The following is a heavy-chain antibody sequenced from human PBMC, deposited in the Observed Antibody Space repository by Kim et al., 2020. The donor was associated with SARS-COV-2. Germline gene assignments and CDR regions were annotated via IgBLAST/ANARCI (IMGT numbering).Heavy chain of an antibody. D-gene: IGHD3-9*01. CDR1: GGSISSSSYY. J-gene: IGHJ4*02. Sequence: SETLSHTCTVSGGSISSSSYYWGWIRQPPGKGLEWIGSIYYSGSTYYNPSLKSRVTISVDTSKNQFSLKLSSVTAADTAVYYCASRRNFDWLFPFDYWGQGTLVTVSS. V-gene: IGHV4-39*07. CDR2: IYYSGST. CDR3: ASRRNFDWLFPFDY.